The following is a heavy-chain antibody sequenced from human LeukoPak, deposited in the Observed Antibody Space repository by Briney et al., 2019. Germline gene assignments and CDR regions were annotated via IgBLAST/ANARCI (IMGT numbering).Heavy chain of an antibody. CDR3: ARGYSATYRIDY. V-gene: IGHV3-74*01. Sequence: PGGSLRLSCAASGFTCSTYWLHWVRQTPGKGLVWVSRINRDGNNTTYADSVKGRFTISRDNAKNTLYLQMNSLRVEDTAIYYCARGYSATYRIDYWGQGTPVTVSS. CDR2: INRDGNNT. D-gene: IGHD1-26*01. CDR1: GFTCSTYW. J-gene: IGHJ4*02.